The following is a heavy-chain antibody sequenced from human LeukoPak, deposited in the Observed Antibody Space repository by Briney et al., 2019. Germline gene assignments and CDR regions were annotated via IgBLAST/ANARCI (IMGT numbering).Heavy chain of an antibody. CDR2: ITWDGGST. CDR3: AKGKNTGSYLSHVDY. V-gene: IGHV3-43*01. D-gene: IGHD3-10*01. CDR1: GFTFDDYT. J-gene: IGHJ4*02. Sequence: GSLRLPCAASGFTFDDYTMQWVRQAPGTGLEWVSLITWDGGSTYYADSVKGRFTISRDNSKNSLYLQMNSLRTEDTALYYCAKGKNTGSYLSHVDYWGQGTLVTVSS.